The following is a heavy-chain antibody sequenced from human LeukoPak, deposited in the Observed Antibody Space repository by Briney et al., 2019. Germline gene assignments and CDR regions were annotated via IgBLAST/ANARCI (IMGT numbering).Heavy chain of an antibody. D-gene: IGHD6-13*01. CDR2: INAYNGNT. Sequence: ASVKVSCKSSGYTFTSYGIIWVRQAPGQGLEWMGCINAYNGNTNYAQKLQGRVTMTTDTSTSTAYMELRSLRSDDTAVYYCASFGRQLVGDGPDAFDIWGQGTMVTVSS. CDR1: GYTFTSYG. V-gene: IGHV1-18*01. J-gene: IGHJ3*02. CDR3: ASFGRQLVGDGPDAFDI.